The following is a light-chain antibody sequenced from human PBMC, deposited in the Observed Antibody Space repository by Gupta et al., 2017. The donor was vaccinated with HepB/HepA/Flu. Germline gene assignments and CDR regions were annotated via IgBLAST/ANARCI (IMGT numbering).Light chain of an antibody. J-gene: IGKJ4*01. Sequence: DIQLTQSPSFLSASIGDRVTITCRASQGISNYLAWYQQKPGKAPKLLIYAVSTLESGVPSRFSGSGSGTEFTLTISSLQSEDSGTYYCQQLYSHPPLLTFGGGTKVEIE. V-gene: IGKV1-9*01. CDR2: AVS. CDR3: QQLYSHPPLLT. CDR1: QGISNY.